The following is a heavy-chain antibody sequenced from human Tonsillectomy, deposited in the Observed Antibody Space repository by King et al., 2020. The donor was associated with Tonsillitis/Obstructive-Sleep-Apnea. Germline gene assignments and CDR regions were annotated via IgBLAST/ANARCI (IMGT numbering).Heavy chain of an antibody. Sequence: TLKESGPTLGKPTQTLTLTCTFSGFSLITSGVGGGWIRQPPGKALDCLALIYLWVVKRYSPALKSRLTITKDTSKNQVVLTMTNMDPVDTATYYWAHTTYPPNDPTTHFDYWGQGTLVTVSS. CDR3: AHTTYPPNDPTTHFDY. V-gene: IGHV2-5*01. D-gene: IGHD1-26*01. CDR1: GFSLITSGVG. CDR2: IYLWVVK. J-gene: IGHJ4*02.